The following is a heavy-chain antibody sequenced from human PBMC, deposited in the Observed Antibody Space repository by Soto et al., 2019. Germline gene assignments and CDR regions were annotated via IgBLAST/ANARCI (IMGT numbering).Heavy chain of an antibody. CDR1: GFAFSDYS. CDR2: IKNSSSTI. Sequence: EVQLQESGGGLVRPGGSLRLSCAASGFAFSDYSMNWVRQSPGKGLEWLSYIKNSSSTIYYADSVKGRFTISRDNAKNLVFLHIASLRAEDTALYYCARTYHDYVGGTYPLDSWGPGTLVTVSS. D-gene: IGHD3-16*01. J-gene: IGHJ4*02. CDR3: ARTYHDYVGGTYPLDS. V-gene: IGHV3-48*01.